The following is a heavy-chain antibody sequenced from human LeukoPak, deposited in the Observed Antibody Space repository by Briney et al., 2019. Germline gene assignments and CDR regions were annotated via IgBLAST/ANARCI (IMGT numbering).Heavy chain of an antibody. CDR3: AKGRYYYDSSGYSYFDY. CDR2: ISGSGGST. J-gene: IGHJ4*02. D-gene: IGHD3-22*01. Sequence: GSLRLSCAASGFTFSSYAMSWVRQAPGKGLEWVSAISGSGGSTYYADSVKGRFTISRDNSKNTLYLQMNSLRAEDTAVYYCAKGRYYYDSSGYSYFDYWGQGTLVTVSS. V-gene: IGHV3-23*01. CDR1: GFTFSSYA.